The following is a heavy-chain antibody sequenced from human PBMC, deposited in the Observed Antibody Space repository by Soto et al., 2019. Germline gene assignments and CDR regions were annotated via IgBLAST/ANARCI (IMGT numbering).Heavy chain of an antibody. D-gene: IGHD1-26*01. CDR3: ARGREGASWVAYYYYYGMEF. CDR1: GFTYSSYG. Sequence: GGPLRLSCAASGFTYSSYGMPWVRQDPGKGLDWLGVIWYDGINKYYADSVKGRLTISRDNAKNTLYLQMNSLRAEGTAVYYCARGREGASWVAYYYYYGMEFSGQGTTVTVSS. CDR2: IWYDGINK. V-gene: IGHV3-33*01. J-gene: IGHJ6*02.